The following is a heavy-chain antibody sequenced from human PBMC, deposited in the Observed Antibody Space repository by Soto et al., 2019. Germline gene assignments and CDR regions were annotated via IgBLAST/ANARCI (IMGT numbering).Heavy chain of an antibody. V-gene: IGHV1-69*12. Sequence: QVQLVQSGAEVKKPESSVKVSCKAPGGTFSTYAISWVRQAPGQGLEWMGGIIPMFGTANYAQRFQDRVTITAEESTNTVYMALSSLRSEDTAVYFCASGIQLWLRRINNGYSGWGQGTLVTVSS. CDR1: GGTFSTYA. CDR2: IIPMFGTA. CDR3: ASGIQLWLRRINNGYSG. D-gene: IGHD5-18*01. J-gene: IGHJ4*02.